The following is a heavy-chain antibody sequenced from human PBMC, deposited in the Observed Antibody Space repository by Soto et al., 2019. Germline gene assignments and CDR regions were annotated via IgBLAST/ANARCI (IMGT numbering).Heavy chain of an antibody. CDR1: GFTFNDYY. CDR3: AGDLLGGSDS. V-gene: IGHV3-11*01. Sequence: QVQLVESGGGLVKAGGSLRLSCAASGFTFNDYYMSWIRQPPGKGLEWLSYISSGGSSISYADSVKGRFTISRDNARNALYLQMNSVRADDTAVYYCAGDLLGGSDSWGQGTLVTVSS. J-gene: IGHJ4*02. D-gene: IGHD3-16*01. CDR2: ISSGGSSI.